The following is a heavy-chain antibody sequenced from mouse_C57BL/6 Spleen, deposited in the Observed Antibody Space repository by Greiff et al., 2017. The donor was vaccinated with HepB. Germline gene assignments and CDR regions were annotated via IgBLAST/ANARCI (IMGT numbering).Heavy chain of an antibody. Sequence: EVQLQQSGPELVKPGASVKIPCKASGYTFTDYNMDWVKQSHGKSLEWIGDINPNNGGTIYNQKCKGKATLTVDKSSSTAYMELRSLTSEDTAVYYCARAGYSNYEAWFAYWGQGTLVTVAA. V-gene: IGHV1-18*01. CDR3: ARAGYSNYEAWFAY. D-gene: IGHD2-5*01. J-gene: IGHJ3*01. CDR2: INPNNGGT. CDR1: GYTFTDYN.